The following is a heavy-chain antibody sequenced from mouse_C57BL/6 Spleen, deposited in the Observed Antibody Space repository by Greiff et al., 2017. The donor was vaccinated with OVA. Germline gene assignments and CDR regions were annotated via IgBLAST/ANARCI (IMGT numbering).Heavy chain of an antibody. Sequence: DVMLVESGGDLVKPGGSLKLSCAASGFTFSSYGMSWVRQTPDKRLEWVATISSGGSYTYYPDSVKGRFTISRDNAKNTLYLQMSSLKSEDTAMYDCARGVYSNYGGFAYWGQGTLVTVSA. CDR1: GFTFSSYG. V-gene: IGHV5-6*02. J-gene: IGHJ3*01. D-gene: IGHD2-5*01. CDR2: ISSGGSYT. CDR3: ARGVYSNYGGFAY.